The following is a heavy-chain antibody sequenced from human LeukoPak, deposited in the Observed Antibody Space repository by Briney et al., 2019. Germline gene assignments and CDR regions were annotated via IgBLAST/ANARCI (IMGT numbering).Heavy chain of an antibody. D-gene: IGHD6-19*01. J-gene: IGHJ4*02. CDR1: GFTFDDYA. V-gene: IGHV3-9*01. CDR2: ISSNSGNI. CDR3: AKQGRGNSGWSYSEN. Sequence: PGRSLRLSCAASGFTFDDYAMHWVRQAPGKGLEWVSGISSNSGNIGYADSVKGRFITSRDNAKNSLYLEMNSLRTEDTALYYCAKQGRGNSGWSYSENWGQGTLVTVSS.